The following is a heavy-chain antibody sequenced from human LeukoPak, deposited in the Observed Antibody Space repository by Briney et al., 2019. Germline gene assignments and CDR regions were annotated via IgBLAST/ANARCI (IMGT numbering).Heavy chain of an antibody. CDR1: GGSFSGYY. V-gene: IGHV4-59*08. CDR2: IYYSGST. J-gene: IGHJ3*02. Sequence: NPSETLSLTCAVYGGSFSGYYWSWIRQPPGKGLEWIGYIYYSGSTNYNPSLKSRVTISVDTSKNQFSLKLSSVTAADTAVYYCARHPSYYDILTGYYNVEAFDIWGQGTMVTVSS. CDR3: ARHPSYYDILTGYYNVEAFDI. D-gene: IGHD3-9*01.